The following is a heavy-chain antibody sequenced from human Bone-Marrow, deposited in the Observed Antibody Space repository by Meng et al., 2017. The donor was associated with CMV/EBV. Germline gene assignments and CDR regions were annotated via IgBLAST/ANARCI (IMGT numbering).Heavy chain of an antibody. J-gene: IGHJ5*02. V-gene: IGHV4-34*01. CDR3: ARGQIITVLLWFGESFGWFDP. CDR2: INHSGST. Sequence: SETLSLTCAVYGGSFSGYYWSWIRQPPGKGLEWIGEINHSGSTNYNPSLKSRVTISVDTSKNQFSLKLSSVTAADTAVYYCARGQIITVLLWFGESFGWFDPWGQATLATVSS. D-gene: IGHD3-10*01. CDR1: GGSFSGYY.